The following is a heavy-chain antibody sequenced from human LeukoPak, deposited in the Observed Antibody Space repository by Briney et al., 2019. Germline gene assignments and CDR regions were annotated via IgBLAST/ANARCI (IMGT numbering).Heavy chain of an antibody. Sequence: GASVKVSCKASGYTFTSYDINWVRQATGQGLEWMGWMNPNSGNTGYAQKFQGRVTITRNTSISTAYMELSSLRSEDTAVYYCARDPLYGDYGEVAFDIWGQGTMVTVSS. CDR2: MNPNSGNT. CDR3: ARDPLYGDYGEVAFDI. D-gene: IGHD4-17*01. V-gene: IGHV1-8*03. J-gene: IGHJ3*02. CDR1: GYTFTSYD.